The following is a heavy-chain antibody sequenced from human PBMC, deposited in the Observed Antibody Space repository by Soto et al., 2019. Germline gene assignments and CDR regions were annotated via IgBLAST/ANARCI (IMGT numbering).Heavy chain of an antibody. V-gene: IGHV3-21*01. Sequence: EVQLVEAGGGLVKPGGSLRLSCAASGFTFSSYSMNWVRQAPGKGLEWVSSISSSSSYIYYADSVKGRFTISRDNAKNSLYLQMNSLRAEDTAVYYCAIDKGYYGSGRYFDYWGQGTLVTVSS. CDR2: ISSSSSYI. J-gene: IGHJ4*02. CDR3: AIDKGYYGSGRYFDY. CDR1: GFTFSSYS. D-gene: IGHD3-10*01.